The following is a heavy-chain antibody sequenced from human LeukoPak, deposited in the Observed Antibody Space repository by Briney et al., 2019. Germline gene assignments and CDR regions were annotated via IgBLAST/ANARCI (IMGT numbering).Heavy chain of an antibody. Sequence: ASVKVSCKASGYTFTSYYMHWVRQAPGQGLEWMGIINPSGGSTSYAQKFQGRVTITADESTSTAYMELSSLRSEDTAVYYCARAVLGQQLDYYYYYGMDVWGQGTTVTVSS. V-gene: IGHV1-46*01. J-gene: IGHJ6*02. D-gene: IGHD6-13*01. CDR3: ARAVLGQQLDYYYYYGMDV. CDR2: INPSGGST. CDR1: GYTFTSYY.